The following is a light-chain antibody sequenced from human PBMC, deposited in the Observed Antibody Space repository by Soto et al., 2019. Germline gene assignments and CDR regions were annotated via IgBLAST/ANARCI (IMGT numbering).Light chain of an antibody. CDR1: QTVRNNY. CDR2: DAS. J-gene: IGKJ4*01. V-gene: IGKV3-20*01. CDR3: QQFSSYPLT. Sequence: GLTQAPGTLSLSPGERVTLSCRASQTVRNNYLAWYQQKPGQAPRLLIYDASSRATGIPDRFSGGGSGTDFTLTISRLEPEDFAVYYCQQFSSYPLTFGGGTKVDIK.